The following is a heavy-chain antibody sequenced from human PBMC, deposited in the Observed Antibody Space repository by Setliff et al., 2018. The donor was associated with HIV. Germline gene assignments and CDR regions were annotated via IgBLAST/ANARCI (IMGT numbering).Heavy chain of an antibody. V-gene: IGHV3-49*04. CDR3: TREDVKFSEWPIHYYMDV. CDR1: GFTFGDYA. Sequence: PGGSLRLSCAASGFTFGDYAMSWVRQAPGKGLEWVSFSRSKTYGGTTEYAASVKGRFTISRDDSKSIAYLQMNSLKTEDTAVYYCTREDVKFSEWPIHYYMDVWGKGTTVTVSS. J-gene: IGHJ6*03. CDR2: SRSKTYGGTT. D-gene: IGHD3-3*01.